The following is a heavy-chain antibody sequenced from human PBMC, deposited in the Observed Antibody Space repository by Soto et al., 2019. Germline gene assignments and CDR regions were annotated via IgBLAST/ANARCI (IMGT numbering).Heavy chain of an antibody. CDR3: ERGGRGYEFDY. Sequence: EVQLVESGGGLVQPGGSLRLSCAASGFTFSSYAMHWVRQAPGKGLEYVSVISSNGGSTYYANSVKGRFTISRDNSKNSLYIQMGRLRAEDMAVSYCERGGRGYEFDYWGQGTLVTVSS. D-gene: IGHD5-12*01. J-gene: IGHJ4*02. CDR2: ISSNGGST. V-gene: IGHV3-64*01. CDR1: GFTFSSYA.